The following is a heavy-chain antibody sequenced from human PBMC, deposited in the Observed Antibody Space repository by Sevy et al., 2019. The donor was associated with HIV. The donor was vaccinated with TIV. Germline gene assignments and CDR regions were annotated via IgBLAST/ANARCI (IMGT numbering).Heavy chain of an antibody. J-gene: IGHJ3*02. CDR2: IYSGGST. CDR1: GFTVSSNY. Sequence: GGSLRLSCAASGFTVSSNYMSWVRQAPGKGLEWVSVIYSGGSTYYADSVKGRFTISRDNSKNTLYLQMNSLRAEDTAVYYCARFRHYYDSSGYYHDAFDIWGQGTMVTVSS. D-gene: IGHD3-22*01. V-gene: IGHV3-53*01. CDR3: ARFRHYYDSSGYYHDAFDI.